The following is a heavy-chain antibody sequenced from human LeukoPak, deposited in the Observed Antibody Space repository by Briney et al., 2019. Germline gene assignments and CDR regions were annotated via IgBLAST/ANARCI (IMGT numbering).Heavy chain of an antibody. CDR1: GYTFSSYD. D-gene: IGHD3-10*01. Sequence: ASVKVSCKASGYTFSSYDINWVRQATGQGLEWMGWMSPNSGNTGHAQKFQGRVTITRNTSISTGYMELSSLRSEDTAVYYCARESADGSGSYSPMDVWGQGTTVTVSS. CDR3: ARESADGSGSYSPMDV. J-gene: IGHJ6*02. V-gene: IGHV1-8*03. CDR2: MSPNSGNT.